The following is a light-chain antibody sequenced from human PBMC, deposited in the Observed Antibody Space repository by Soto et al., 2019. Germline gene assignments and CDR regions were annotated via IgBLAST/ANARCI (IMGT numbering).Light chain of an antibody. V-gene: IGKV3-11*01. Sequence: EIVLTQPPATLSLSPGERATLSCRASQSVSSYLAWYQQKPGQAPRLLIYDASNRPTGIPARFSGRGSVTDFTFTISGLEPEDFALYYCQQHSNWPRGTFGGGTEVEIK. CDR3: QQHSNWPRGT. CDR1: QSVSSY. J-gene: IGKJ4*01. CDR2: DAS.